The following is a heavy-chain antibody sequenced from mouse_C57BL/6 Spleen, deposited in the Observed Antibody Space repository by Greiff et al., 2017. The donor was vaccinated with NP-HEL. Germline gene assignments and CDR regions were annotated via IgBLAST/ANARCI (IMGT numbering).Heavy chain of an antibody. CDR2: IYPGDGDT. D-gene: IGHD2-4*01. CDR1: GYAFSSYW. V-gene: IGHV1-80*01. CDR3: ARKTNYDYDGFAY. Sequence: VQLQQSGAELVKPGASVKISCKASGYAFSSYWMNWVKQRPGKGLEWIGQIYPGDGDTNYNGKFKGKATLTADKSSSTAYMQLSSLTSEDSAVYFCARKTNYDYDGFAYWGQGTLVTVSA. J-gene: IGHJ3*01.